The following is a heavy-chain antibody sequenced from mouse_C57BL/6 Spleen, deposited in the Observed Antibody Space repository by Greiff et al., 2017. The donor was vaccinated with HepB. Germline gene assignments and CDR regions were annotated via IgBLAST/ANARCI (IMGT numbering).Heavy chain of an antibody. CDR3: TRDGYYFWDY. CDR2: ISSGGDYI. CDR1: GFTFSSYA. D-gene: IGHD2-3*01. J-gene: IGHJ2*01. Sequence: EVKVVESGEGLVKPGGSLKLSCAASGFTFSSYAMSWVRQTPEKRLEWVAYISSGGDYIYYADTVKGRFTISRDNARNTLYLQMSSLKSEDTAMYYCTRDGYYFWDYWGQGTTLTVSS. V-gene: IGHV5-9-1*02.